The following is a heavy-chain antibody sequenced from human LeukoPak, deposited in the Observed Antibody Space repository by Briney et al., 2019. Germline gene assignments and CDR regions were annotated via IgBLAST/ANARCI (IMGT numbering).Heavy chain of an antibody. Sequence: PGGSLRLSCAASGFTFSDYYMSWIRQAPGKGLEWVSYISSSGSTIYYADSVKGRFTISRDNAKNSLYLQMNSLRAEDTAVYYCASPRNDYRDYFPPLDYWGQGTLVTVSS. J-gene: IGHJ4*02. V-gene: IGHV3-11*01. CDR1: GFTFSDYY. CDR3: ASPRNDYRDYFPPLDY. CDR2: ISSSGSTI. D-gene: IGHD4-17*01.